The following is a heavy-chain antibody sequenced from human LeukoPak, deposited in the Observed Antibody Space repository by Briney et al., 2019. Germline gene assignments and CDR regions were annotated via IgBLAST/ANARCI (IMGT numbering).Heavy chain of an antibody. CDR2: ISWDSVNV. CDR3: AQDEFQQLVPEYYFNS. J-gene: IGHJ4*02. V-gene: IGHV3-9*02. Sequence: GGSLRLSCEVSGSTPADCAMHWVRQAPGKGLEWVSGISWDSVNVDYGDSVRGRFTISRDNSKNSLYLLMNSLRPEDTALYFCAQDEFQQLVPEYYFNSWGRGAPVAVSS. D-gene: IGHD1-1*01. CDR1: GSTPADCA.